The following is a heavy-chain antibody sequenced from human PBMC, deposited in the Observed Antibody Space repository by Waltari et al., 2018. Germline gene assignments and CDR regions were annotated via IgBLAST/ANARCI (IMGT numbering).Heavy chain of an antibody. J-gene: IGHJ4*02. CDR2: IYYSGST. CDR1: GGSISSSSYY. D-gene: IGHD6-13*01. V-gene: IGHV4-39*07. CDR3: ASQYSSSWYPLAYYFDY. Sequence: QLQLQESGPGLVKPSETLSLTCTVSGGSISSSSYYWGWIRQPPGKGLEWIGSIYYSGSTYYNPSLKSRVTISVDTSKNQFSLKLSSVTAADTAVYYCASQYSSSWYPLAYYFDYWGQGTLVTVFS.